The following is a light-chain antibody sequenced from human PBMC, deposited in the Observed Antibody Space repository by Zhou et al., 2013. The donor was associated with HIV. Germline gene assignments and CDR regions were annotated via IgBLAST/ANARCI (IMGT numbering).Light chain of an antibody. Sequence: IVLTQSPVTLYVSPGGRATLSCRASESISRNLAWYQHRSGQPPRLLIYGASSRATGVPARFVGSGSGTEFTLTISRLEPEDFAVYYCQQYGSSPITFGQGTRLEIK. CDR1: ESISRN. V-gene: IGKV3-20*01. CDR3: QQYGSSPIT. J-gene: IGKJ5*01. CDR2: GAS.